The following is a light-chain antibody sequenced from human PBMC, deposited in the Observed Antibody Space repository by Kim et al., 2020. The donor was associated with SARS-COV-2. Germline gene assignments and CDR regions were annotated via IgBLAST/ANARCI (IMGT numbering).Light chain of an antibody. Sequence: LTLGSGYSNYKVDWYQQRPGKGPRFVMRVGTGGIVGSKGDGIPDRFSVLGSGLNRYLTIKNIQEEDESDYHCGADHGSGSNFVYVFGTGTKVTVL. J-gene: IGLJ1*01. V-gene: IGLV9-49*01. CDR3: GADHGSGSNFVYV. CDR1: SGYSNYK. CDR2: VGTGGIVG.